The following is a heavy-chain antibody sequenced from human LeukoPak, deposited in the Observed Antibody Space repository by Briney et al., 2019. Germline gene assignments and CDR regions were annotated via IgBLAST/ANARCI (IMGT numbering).Heavy chain of an antibody. D-gene: IGHD2/OR15-2a*01. CDR1: GFSFTSYW. V-gene: IGHV3-7*01. CDR2: IKYDRSEK. CDR3: ARRNLFDY. J-gene: IGHJ4*02. Sequence: GGSLRLSCAASGFSFTSYWMNWVRQAPGKGLEWVANIKYDRSEKNYVGSVKGRFTISRDNVKKSLYLQMDSLRAEDTAVYYCARRNLFDYWGQGALVIVSS.